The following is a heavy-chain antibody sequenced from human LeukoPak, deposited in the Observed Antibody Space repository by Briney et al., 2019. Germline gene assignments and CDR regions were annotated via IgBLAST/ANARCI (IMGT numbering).Heavy chain of an antibody. CDR1: GFTFSRNA. D-gene: IGHD3-10*01. J-gene: IGHJ3*02. V-gene: IGHV3-30*03. Sequence: TGGSLRLSCAASGFTFSRNAIHWVRQAPGKGLEWVAVISYDGTNKYYGDSVKGRFTISRDNSKNPLSLQMDSLRAEDTAVYYCARDRRWFGELLVDAFDIWGQGTMVTVSS. CDR3: ARDRRWFGELLVDAFDI. CDR2: ISYDGTNK.